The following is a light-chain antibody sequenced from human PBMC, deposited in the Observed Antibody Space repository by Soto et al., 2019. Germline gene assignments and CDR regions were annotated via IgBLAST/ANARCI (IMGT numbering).Light chain of an antibody. CDR3: AAWDGSLSVL. CDR1: SSNIGSNT. CDR2: NNN. V-gene: IGLV1-44*01. J-gene: IGLJ3*02. Sequence: QSVLTQPPSVSGTPGQRVTISCFGSSSNIGSNTVNWYQQLPGTAPKLLIHNNNQRASGVPDRFSGSKSGTSASLAISGLQSKDEADYYCAAWDGSLSVLFGGGTKVTVL.